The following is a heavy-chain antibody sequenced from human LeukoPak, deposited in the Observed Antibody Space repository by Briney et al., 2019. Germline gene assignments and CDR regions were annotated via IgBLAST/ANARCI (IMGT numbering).Heavy chain of an antibody. J-gene: IGHJ4*02. Sequence: SETLSLTCAVSGGSISSGGYSWSWIRQPPGKGLEWIGYIYDSGSKYYNPSLKSRVTISVDKSKNQFSLNLSSVTAADTAVYYCARGVPAAVTNYFDYWGQGTLVTVSS. D-gene: IGHD2-2*01. CDR2: IYDSGSK. CDR1: GGSISSGGYS. CDR3: ARGVPAAVTNYFDY. V-gene: IGHV4-30-2*01.